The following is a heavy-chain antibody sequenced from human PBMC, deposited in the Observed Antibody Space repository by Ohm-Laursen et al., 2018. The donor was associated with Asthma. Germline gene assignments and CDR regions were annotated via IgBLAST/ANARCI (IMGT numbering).Heavy chain of an antibody. V-gene: IGHV4-34*09. CDR3: ARAATTVPNNAFDI. Sequence: TLSLTCVVYGGSFSGYYWSWIRQPPGKGLEWIGYIYHSVSTYYSPSLESRVTISIDTSKNQFSLKLSSVTAADTAVYYCARAATTVPNNAFDIWGQGTMVTVSS. CDR1: GGSFSGYY. D-gene: IGHD4-17*01. J-gene: IGHJ3*02. CDR2: IYHSVST.